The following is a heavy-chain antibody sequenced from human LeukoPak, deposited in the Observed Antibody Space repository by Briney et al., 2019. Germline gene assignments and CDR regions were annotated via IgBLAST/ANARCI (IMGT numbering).Heavy chain of an antibody. V-gene: IGHV4-4*07. J-gene: IGHJ5*02. Sequence: SETLSLTCTVSGGSISNYYWSWIRQPAGKGLEWIGRIYTSGSTNYNPALKSRVTMSLDTSKNQFSLRLSSVTAADTAVYYCARDPHDYDSSGYPDYYNWFDPWGQGTLVTVSS. D-gene: IGHD3-22*01. CDR1: GGSISNYY. CDR3: ARDPHDYDSSGYPDYYNWFDP. CDR2: IYTSGST.